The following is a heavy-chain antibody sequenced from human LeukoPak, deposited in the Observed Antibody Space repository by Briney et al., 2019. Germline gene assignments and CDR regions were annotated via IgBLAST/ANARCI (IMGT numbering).Heavy chain of an antibody. J-gene: IGHJ4*02. CDR3: AKEYSVRNQFDY. CDR2: ISAGGGNT. CDR1: GFTFSSYS. Sequence: GGSLRLSCAASGFTFSSYSMNWVRQAPGKGLEWVSAISAGGGNTYYADSVKGRFTISRDNSKNTLFPEMNSLRAEDTAVYYCAKEYSVRNQFDYWGQGTLVAVSS. V-gene: IGHV3-23*01. D-gene: IGHD1-14*01.